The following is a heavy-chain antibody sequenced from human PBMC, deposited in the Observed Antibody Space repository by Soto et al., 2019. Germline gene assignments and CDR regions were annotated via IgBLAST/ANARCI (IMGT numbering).Heavy chain of an antibody. D-gene: IGHD3-10*01. Sequence: GGSLRLSCAASGFTFSSHGMHWVRQAPGKGLEWVAVIWYDGSNKYYADSVKGRFTISRDNSKNTLYLQMNSLRAEDTAVYYCARVLVVRGVIFHDYWGQGTLVTVSS. J-gene: IGHJ4*02. CDR2: IWYDGSNK. V-gene: IGHV3-33*01. CDR3: ARVLVVRGVIFHDY. CDR1: GFTFSSHG.